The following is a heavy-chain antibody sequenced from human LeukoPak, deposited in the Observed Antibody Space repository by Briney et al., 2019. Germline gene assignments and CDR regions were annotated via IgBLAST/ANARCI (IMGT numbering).Heavy chain of an antibody. CDR3: ARTDLVYCGGDCYSLPFQH. J-gene: IGHJ1*01. D-gene: IGHD2-21*02. CDR2: IIPIFGTA. V-gene: IGHV1-69*06. Sequence: GSSVKVSCKASGGTFSSYAISWVRQAPGQGLEWMGGIIPIFGTANYAQKFQGRVTITADKSTSTAYMELSSLRSEDTAVYYCARTDLVYCGGDCYSLPFQHWGQGTLVTVSS. CDR1: GGTFSSYA.